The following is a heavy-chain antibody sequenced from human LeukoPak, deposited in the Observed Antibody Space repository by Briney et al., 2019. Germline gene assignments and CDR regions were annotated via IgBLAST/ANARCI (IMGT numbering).Heavy chain of an antibody. V-gene: IGHV1-69*13. Sequence: SVKVSCKASGGTFSSYAISWVRQAPGQGLEWMGGIIPIFGTANYAQKFQGRVTITADESTSTAYMELSSLRSEDTAVYYCARGPPGIVGANCLFDYWGQGTLVTVSS. CDR1: GGTFSSYA. D-gene: IGHD1-26*01. CDR2: IIPIFGTA. CDR3: ARGPPGIVGANCLFDY. J-gene: IGHJ4*02.